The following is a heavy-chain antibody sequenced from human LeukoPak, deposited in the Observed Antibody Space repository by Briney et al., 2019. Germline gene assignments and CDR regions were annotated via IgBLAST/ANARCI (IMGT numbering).Heavy chain of an antibody. D-gene: IGHD1-1*01. Sequence: SVKVSCKASGGTFSSYAISWVRQAPGQGLEWMGGIIPISGTANYAQKFQGRVTITTDESTSTAYMELSSLRSEDAAVYYCNERLDAFDIWGQGTMVTVSS. CDR1: GGTFSSYA. J-gene: IGHJ3*02. CDR2: IIPISGTA. V-gene: IGHV1-69*05. CDR3: NERLDAFDI.